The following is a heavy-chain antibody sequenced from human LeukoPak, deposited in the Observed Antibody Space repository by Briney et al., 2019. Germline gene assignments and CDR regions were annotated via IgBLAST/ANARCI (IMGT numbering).Heavy chain of an antibody. CDR3: ARDPSSWFDP. CDR1: GASISIYY. J-gene: IGHJ5*02. Sequence: PPETLSLTCTVSGASISIYYSSWIRPPAGEGLEWIGRIHSGGSTTYTPSLKSRVTMSVDTSKNQFSLKLSSVNAADTAVYYFARDPSSWFDPWGQGTLVIVSS. CDR2: IHSGGST. V-gene: IGHV4-4*07.